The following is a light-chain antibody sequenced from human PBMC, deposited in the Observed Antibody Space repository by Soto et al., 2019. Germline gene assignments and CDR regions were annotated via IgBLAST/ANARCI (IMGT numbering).Light chain of an antibody. CDR1: QGIKDD. Sequence: AIQMTQSPSSLSASVGDRVTITCRASQGIKDDLGWYQQKPGKAPKLLIYAASSLQSGVPSRFSGSGSGTDFTLTISSLQPEDFATYYCLQDYNYPLTFGGGTKVEIK. J-gene: IGKJ4*01. V-gene: IGKV1-6*01. CDR2: AAS. CDR3: LQDYNYPLT.